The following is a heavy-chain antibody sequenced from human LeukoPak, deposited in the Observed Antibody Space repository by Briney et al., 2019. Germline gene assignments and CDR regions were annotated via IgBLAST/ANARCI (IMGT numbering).Heavy chain of an antibody. CDR1: RFTFSNYA. D-gene: IGHD5-24*01. J-gene: IGHJ3*02. CDR2: ISGSGGST. CDR3: AKEMATLLGPNDAFDI. Sequence: GGSLRLSCAASRFTFSNYAMSWVRQAPGKGLEWVSTISGSGGSTYYADSVKGRFTISRDNSKNTLHLQMNSLRAEDTAVYYCAKEMATLLGPNDAFDIWGQGTMVTVSS. V-gene: IGHV3-23*01.